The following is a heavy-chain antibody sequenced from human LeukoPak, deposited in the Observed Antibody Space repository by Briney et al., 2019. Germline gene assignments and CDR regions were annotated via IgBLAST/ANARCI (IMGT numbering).Heavy chain of an antibody. D-gene: IGHD6-13*01. CDR2: IYTSGST. Sequence: PSQTLSLTCTVSGGSISSGSYYWSWIRQPAGKGLEWIGRIYTSGSTNYNPSLKSRVTISVDTSKNQFSLELSSVTAADTAVYYCAREYSSSWYPFDYWGQGTLVTVSS. V-gene: IGHV4-61*02. CDR3: AREYSSSWYPFDY. J-gene: IGHJ4*02. CDR1: GGSISSGSYY.